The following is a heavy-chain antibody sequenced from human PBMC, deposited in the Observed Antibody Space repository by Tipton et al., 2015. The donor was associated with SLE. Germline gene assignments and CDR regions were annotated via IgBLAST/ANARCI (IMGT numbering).Heavy chain of an antibody. CDR3: ARDEYRYDGTGYHLLGHFDF. CDR2: IYYSGGT. CDR1: GGSISSYY. J-gene: IGHJ4*02. Sequence: TLSLTCTVSGGSISSYYWNWIRQPPGKGLEWIGYIYYSGGTNYNPSLKSRVTMSVDTSKNQFSLKLSSVTAADTAVYYCARDEYRYDGTGYHLLGHFDFWGQGTLVTVSS. D-gene: IGHD3-22*01. V-gene: IGHV4-59*12.